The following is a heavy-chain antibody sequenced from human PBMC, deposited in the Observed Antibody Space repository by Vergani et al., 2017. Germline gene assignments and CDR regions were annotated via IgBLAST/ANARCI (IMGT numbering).Heavy chain of an antibody. D-gene: IGHD2-21*01. J-gene: IGHJ6*02. CDR3: AKARDPNCKGGNCYSYYYGLDL. CDR1: GFTFSSYA. V-gene: IGHV3-23*01. Sequence: EVQLLESGGNLIQPGGSLRLSCGASGFTFSSYAMTWVRLAPGKGLQWVSGISGSGGNTFYTDSVRGRLTISRDNSKDTLDLQMNSLRVEDTAIYYCAKARDPNCKGGNCYSYYYGLDLWGQGTTVTVSS. CDR2: ISGSGGNT.